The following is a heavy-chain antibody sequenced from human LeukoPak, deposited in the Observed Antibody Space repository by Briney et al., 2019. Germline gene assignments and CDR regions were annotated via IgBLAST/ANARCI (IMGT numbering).Heavy chain of an antibody. CDR3: AKDNPVLEY. J-gene: IGHJ4*02. CDR2: ISKDESNK. CDR1: GFTFSTFG. V-gene: IGHV3-30*18. Sequence: PGGSLRLSCAASGFTFSTFGMHWVRQTPGKGLEWVSHISKDESNKYYADSVKGRFTIPRDTSKNTLFLQMNSLTVEDTAFYYWAKDNPVLEYWGQGALVTVSS.